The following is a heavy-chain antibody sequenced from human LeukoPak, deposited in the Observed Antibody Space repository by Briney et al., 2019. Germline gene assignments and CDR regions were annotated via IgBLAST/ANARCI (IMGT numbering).Heavy chain of an antibody. CDR2: INPNSGGT. D-gene: IGHD4-23*01. Sequence: ASVKVSCKASGYTFTGYHMHWVRQAPGQGLEWMGWINPNSGGTNYAQKFQGRVTMTRDTSISTAYMELSRLRSEDTAVYYCARDNSVEDTAWWFDPWGQGTLVTVSS. CDR3: ARDNSVEDTAWWFDP. V-gene: IGHV1-2*02. J-gene: IGHJ5*02. CDR1: GYTFTGYH.